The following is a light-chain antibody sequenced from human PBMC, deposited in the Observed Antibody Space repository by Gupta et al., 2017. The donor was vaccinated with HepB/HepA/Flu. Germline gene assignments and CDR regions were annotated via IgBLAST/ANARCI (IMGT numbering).Light chain of an antibody. CDR2: KAS. Sequence: IQMAQSPSTLSASVGDRVTITCRASQSINTWLAWYQQKPGKAPKLLIYKASRVESGVPSRFSGSGSGTEFTLTISSRQPDDFATYYCQQYDSHLCSFGQGTKLEIK. CDR1: QSINTW. J-gene: IGKJ2*04. CDR3: QQYDSHLCS. V-gene: IGKV1-5*03.